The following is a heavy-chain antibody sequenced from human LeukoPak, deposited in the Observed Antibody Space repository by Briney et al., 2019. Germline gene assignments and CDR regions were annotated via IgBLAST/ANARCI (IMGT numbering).Heavy chain of an antibody. CDR1: GYTFTSYW. CDR3: ARIPFPASYGDGDY. Sequence: GESLKISCKGSGYTFTSYWIGWVRQMPGQGLEWMGIIYPSDSDTRYSLSFQGQVTISADKSISTAYLQWSSLKASDTAMYYCARIPFPASYGDGDYWGQGTLVTVSS. J-gene: IGHJ4*02. D-gene: IGHD4-17*01. V-gene: IGHV5-51*01. CDR2: IYPSDSDT.